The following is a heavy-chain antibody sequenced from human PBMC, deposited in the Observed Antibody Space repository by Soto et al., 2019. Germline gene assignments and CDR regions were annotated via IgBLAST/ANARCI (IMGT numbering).Heavy chain of an antibody. V-gene: IGHV1-3*01. CDR2: INVGNGDT. CDR3: VRVGGSGWTLDF. Sequence: GASVKVSCKTSGYTFTAFAVHWVRQASGQRLEWMGWINVGNGDTKSSQNLQGRVTITRDTSASTVYMELSSLRSEDTAVYYCVRVGGSGWTLDFWGQGTLVTVPS. CDR1: GYTFTAFA. J-gene: IGHJ4*02. D-gene: IGHD6-25*01.